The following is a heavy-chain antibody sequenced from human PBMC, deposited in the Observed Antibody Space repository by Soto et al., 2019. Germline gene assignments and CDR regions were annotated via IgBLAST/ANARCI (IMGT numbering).Heavy chain of an antibody. CDR1: GDSVSSNSAA. CDR2: SYYRSKWYN. Sequence: QVQLQQSGPGLVKPSQTLSLTCAISGDSVSSNSAAWNWIRQSPSRGLEWLGRSYYRSKWYNDYAVSLKSRITINPDTYKNQFSLQLNSVTPEDTAVYYCAREEAAVAGTYYYGMDVWGQGTTVTVSS. J-gene: IGHJ6*02. CDR3: AREEAAVAGTYYYGMDV. V-gene: IGHV6-1*01. D-gene: IGHD6-19*01.